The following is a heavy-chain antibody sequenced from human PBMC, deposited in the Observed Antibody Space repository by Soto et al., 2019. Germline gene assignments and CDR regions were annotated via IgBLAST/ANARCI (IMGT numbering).Heavy chain of an antibody. D-gene: IGHD6-19*01. CDR3: TRGPRYNRGWYRYWFDP. J-gene: IGHJ5*02. CDR1: GYSFTDYG. V-gene: IGHV1-18*01. Sequence: QVHLEQSGGEVRKPGASVTVSCKTSGYSFTDYGITWVRQAPGKGPEWMGWISCHNANTSHAQKCQDRVTLSTDTSKKTVYLELRSLRADDTAVYYCTRGPRYNRGWYRYWFDPWGQGTLVTVSS. CDR2: ISCHNANT.